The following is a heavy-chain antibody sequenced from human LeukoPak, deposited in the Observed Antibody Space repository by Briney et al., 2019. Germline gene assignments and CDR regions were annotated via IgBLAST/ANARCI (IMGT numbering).Heavy chain of an antibody. D-gene: IGHD6-13*01. CDR2: IYPGDSDT. Sequence: GESLKISCKGSGHSFTSYWIGWVRQMPGKGLEWMGIIYPGDSDTRYSPSFQGQVTISADKSISTAYLQWSSLKASDTAMYYCARSSSSSWFTVKYYFDYWGQGTLVTVSS. J-gene: IGHJ4*02. V-gene: IGHV5-51*01. CDR1: GHSFTSYW. CDR3: ARSSSSSWFTVKYYFDY.